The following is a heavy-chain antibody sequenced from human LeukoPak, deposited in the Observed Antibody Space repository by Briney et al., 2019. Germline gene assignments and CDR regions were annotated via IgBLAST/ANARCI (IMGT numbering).Heavy chain of an antibody. D-gene: IGHD5-24*01. V-gene: IGHV1-58*01. J-gene: IGHJ4*02. Sequence: GASVKVSCRTSGFTFTNSAVQWVRQARGQRLEWIGWIVVGSGNTNYAQKFQERVTITRDMSTSTVYIELSSLRSEDTAMYYCAAEGYNYLDYWGQGTLVTVSS. CDR1: GFTFTNSA. CDR2: IVVGSGNT. CDR3: AAEGYNYLDY.